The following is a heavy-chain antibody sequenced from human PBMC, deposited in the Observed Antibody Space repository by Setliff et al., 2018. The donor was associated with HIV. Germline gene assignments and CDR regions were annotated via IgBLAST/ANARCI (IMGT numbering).Heavy chain of an antibody. J-gene: IGHJ6*03. D-gene: IGHD3-10*01. CDR1: GYIFTHYF. CDR2: INPNSGGA. CDR3: ARGEGASGFHNYYIDV. Sequence: AASVKVSCKASGYIFTHYFVHWVRQAPGQGLEWMGRINPNSGGANNAQKFQGRVTMTRDTSISTASMEMSRLTSDDTAVYYCARGEGASGFHNYYIDVWGKGTTVTVSS. V-gene: IGHV1-2*06.